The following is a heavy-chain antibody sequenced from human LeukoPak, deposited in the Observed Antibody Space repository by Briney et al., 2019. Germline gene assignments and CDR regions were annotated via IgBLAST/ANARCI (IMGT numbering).Heavy chain of an antibody. CDR1: GYTFTNYA. V-gene: IGHV1-3*01. CDR2: INAGSGNT. J-gene: IGHJ4*02. D-gene: IGHD6-13*01. Sequence: ASVKVSCKASGYTFTNYAMHWVRQAPGQRLEWMGWINAGSGNTKYSQKFRGRVTMTRDTSISTAYMELSSLTSDDTAVYYCATIAAPLGYWGQGTLVTVSS. CDR3: ATIAAPLGY.